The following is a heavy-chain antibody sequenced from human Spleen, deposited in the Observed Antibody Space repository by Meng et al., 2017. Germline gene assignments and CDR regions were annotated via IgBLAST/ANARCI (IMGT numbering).Heavy chain of an antibody. Sequence: HVQLVQSVAEVKKPGSSVKVSCKASGGTFSSYALSWVRQAPGQGLECMGGIIPIFGTANYAQKFQGRVTITTDESTSTAYMELSSLRSEDTAVYYCARDPHTTGTYDLWGQGTLVTVSS. J-gene: IGHJ5*02. CDR2: IIPIFGTA. CDR3: ARDPHTTGTYDL. CDR1: GGTFSSYA. D-gene: IGHD1-1*01. V-gene: IGHV1-69*05.